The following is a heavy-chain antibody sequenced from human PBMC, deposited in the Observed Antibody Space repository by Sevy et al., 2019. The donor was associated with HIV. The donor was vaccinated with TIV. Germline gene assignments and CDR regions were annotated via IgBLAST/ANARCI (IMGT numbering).Heavy chain of an antibody. CDR3: ASSLYYYDSSALSSGYYYGMDV. D-gene: IGHD3-22*01. J-gene: IGHJ6*02. CDR1: GGTFSSYA. V-gene: IGHV1-69*13. CDR2: IIPIFCTA. Sequence: ASVKVSGKASGGTFSSYAISWVRQAPGQGLEWMGGIIPIFCTANYAQKFQGRVTITADESTSTVYMELSSLRSDDTAVYYCASSLYYYDSSALSSGYYYGMDVWGQGTTVTVSS.